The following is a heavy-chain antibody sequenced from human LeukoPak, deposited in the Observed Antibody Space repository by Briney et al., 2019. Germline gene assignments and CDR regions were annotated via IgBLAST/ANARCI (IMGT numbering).Heavy chain of an antibody. CDR1: GGSISSYY. CDR3: ARDEYSSSSGSGHAFDI. CDR2: IYTSGST. V-gene: IGHV4-4*07. Sequence: SETLSLTCTVSGGSISSYYWSWIRQPAGKGLEWIGRIYTSGSTNYNPSLKSRVTMSVDTSKNQFSLKLSSVTAADTAVYYCARDEYSSSSGSGHAFDIWGQGTMVTVSS. J-gene: IGHJ3*02. D-gene: IGHD6-6*01.